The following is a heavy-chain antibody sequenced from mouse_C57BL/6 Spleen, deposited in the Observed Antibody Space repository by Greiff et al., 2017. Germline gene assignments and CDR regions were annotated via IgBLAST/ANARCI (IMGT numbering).Heavy chain of an antibody. D-gene: IGHD1-1*01. CDR2: IYPRSGNT. Sequence: VQVVESGAELARPGASVKLSCKASGYTFTSYGISWVKQRTGQGLEWIGEIYPRSGNTYYNEKFKGKATLTADKSSSTAYMELRSLTSEDSAVYFCARGDYGSSSSWFAYWGQGTLVTVSA. CDR3: ARGDYGSSSSWFAY. J-gene: IGHJ3*01. CDR1: GYTFTSYG. V-gene: IGHV1-81*01.